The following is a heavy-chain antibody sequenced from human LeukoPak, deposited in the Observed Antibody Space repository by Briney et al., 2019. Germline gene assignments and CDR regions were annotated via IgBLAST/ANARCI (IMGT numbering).Heavy chain of an antibody. J-gene: IGHJ4*02. CDR2: IKQDGSEK. CDR3: ARGPRVYFDY. V-gene: IGHV3-7*02. Sequence: SGGSLRLSCGASGFSFSTYWMSWVRQAPGKGLEWVANIKQDGSEKDYVDSVKGRFTISRDNAKNSLYLQMNSLRAEDTAVYYCARGPRVYFDYWGQGTLVTVSS. CDR1: GFSFSTYW.